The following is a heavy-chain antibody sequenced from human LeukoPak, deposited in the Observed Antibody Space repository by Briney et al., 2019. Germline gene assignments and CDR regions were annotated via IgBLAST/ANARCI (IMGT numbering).Heavy chain of an antibody. CDR1: GFTFSTYG. CDR2: ISSTSAYI. V-gene: IGHV3-21*01. CDR3: ARVAVSGPTGWFDS. D-gene: IGHD2-8*02. J-gene: IGHJ5*01. Sequence: GGSLRLSCAASGFTFSTYGMHWVRQAPGKGLEWVSSISSTSAYIHYADSVKGRFTISRDNVDNVVYLEMNSLGAEDTATYYCARVAVSGPTGWFDSWGQGTLVIVSS.